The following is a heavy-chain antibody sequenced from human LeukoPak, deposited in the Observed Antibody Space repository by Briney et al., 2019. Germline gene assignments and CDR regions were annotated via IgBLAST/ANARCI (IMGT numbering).Heavy chain of an antibody. V-gene: IGHV4-34*01. D-gene: IGHD1-26*01. CDR2: IYHSGST. CDR3: VRGWELLAFDI. Sequence: SETLSLTCAVYGGSFSGYYWSWIRQPPGKGLEWIGEIYHSGSTYYNPSLKSRVTISLDKSKNQFSLSLTSVTAADTAVYYCVRGWELLAFDIWGQGTMVTVSS. CDR1: GGSFSGYY. J-gene: IGHJ3*02.